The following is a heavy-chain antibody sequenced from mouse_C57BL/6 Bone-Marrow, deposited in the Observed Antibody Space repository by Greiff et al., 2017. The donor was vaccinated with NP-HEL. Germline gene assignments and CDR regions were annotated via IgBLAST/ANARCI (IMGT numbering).Heavy chain of an antibody. CDR3: TTLYYYGSSS. Sequence: VQLKESGAELVRPGASVKLSCTASGFNIKDDYMHWVKQRPEQGLEWIGWIDPENGDTEYASKFQGKATITADTSSNTAYLQLSSLTSEDTAVYYCTTLYYYGSSSWGTGTTVTVSS. CDR1: GFNIKDDY. J-gene: IGHJ1*03. V-gene: IGHV14-4*01. D-gene: IGHD1-1*01. CDR2: IDPENGDT.